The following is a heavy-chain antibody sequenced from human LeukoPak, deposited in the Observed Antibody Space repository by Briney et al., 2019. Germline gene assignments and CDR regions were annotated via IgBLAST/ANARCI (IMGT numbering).Heavy chain of an antibody. CDR1: GFTFDDYA. CDR2: ISWSSGSI. CDR3: AKGGKWDVTPFDY. J-gene: IGHJ4*02. D-gene: IGHD1-26*01. V-gene: IGHV3-9*01. Sequence: GGSLRLSCAASGFTFDDYAMHWVRQAPGKGLEWVSGISWSSGSIAYADSVKGRFTISRDNSKNTLYLQVNSLRAEDTAVYYCAKGGKWDVTPFDYWGQGTLVTVSS.